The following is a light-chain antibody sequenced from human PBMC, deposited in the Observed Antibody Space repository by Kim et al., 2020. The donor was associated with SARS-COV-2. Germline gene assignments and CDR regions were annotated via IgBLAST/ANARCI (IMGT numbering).Light chain of an antibody. CDR3: CSYAGPWV. Sequence: QSALTQPASVSGSPGQSIIISCTGTSSDVGSSKLVSWYQQHPGKAPKVLIYEVSKRPSGVSNRFSGSKSGITASLTISGLQAEDEGDYYCCSYAGPWVFGGGTQLTVL. CDR2: EVS. J-gene: IGLJ3*02. CDR1: SSDVGSSKL. V-gene: IGLV2-23*02.